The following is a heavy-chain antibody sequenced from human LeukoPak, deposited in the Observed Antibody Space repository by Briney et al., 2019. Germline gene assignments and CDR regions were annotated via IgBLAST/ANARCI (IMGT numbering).Heavy chain of an antibody. CDR1: AYSISSGSYY. CDR3: ARGIAAAGIWFDP. D-gene: IGHD6-13*01. V-gene: IGHV4-61*02. Sequence: SETLSLMCTVSAYSISSGSYYWSWIRQPAGKGLEWIGRIYTSGSTNYNPSLKSRVTISVDTSKNQFSLKLSSVTAADTAVYYCARGIAAAGIWFDPWGQGTLVTVSS. J-gene: IGHJ5*02. CDR2: IYTSGST.